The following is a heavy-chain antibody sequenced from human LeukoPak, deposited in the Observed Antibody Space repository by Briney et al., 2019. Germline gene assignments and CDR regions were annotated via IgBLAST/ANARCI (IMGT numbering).Heavy chain of an antibody. CDR3: TTADAYCSGGSCPWGAFDI. V-gene: IGHV3-23*01. Sequence: GGSLRLSCAASGFIFSNYGMGWVRQAPGKGLEWVSSITGSGGGTYLADSVKGRFTISRDNSKNTLYLQMNSLRAEDTAVYSCTTADAYCSGGSCPWGAFDIWGQGTMVTVSS. J-gene: IGHJ3*02. D-gene: IGHD2-15*01. CDR1: GFIFSNYG. CDR2: ITGSGGGT.